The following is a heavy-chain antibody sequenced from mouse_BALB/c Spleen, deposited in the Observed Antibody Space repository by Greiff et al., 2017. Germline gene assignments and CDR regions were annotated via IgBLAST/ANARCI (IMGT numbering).Heavy chain of an antibody. J-gene: IGHJ3*01. D-gene: IGHD2-1*01. CDR2: ISSGGSYT. V-gene: IGHV5-6*02. CDR3: ARQRGSGYYGNYPWFAY. CDR1: GFTFSSYG. Sequence: DVMLVESGGDLVKPGGSLKLSCAASGFTFSSYGMSWVRQTPDKRLEWVATISSGGSYTYYPDSVKGRFTISRDNAKNTLYLQMSSLKSEDTAMYYCARQRGSGYYGNYPWFAYWGQGTLVTVSA.